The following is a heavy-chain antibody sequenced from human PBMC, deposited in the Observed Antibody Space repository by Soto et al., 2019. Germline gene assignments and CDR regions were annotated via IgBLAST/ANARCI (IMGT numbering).Heavy chain of an antibody. CDR1: GFTFSGSA. D-gene: IGHD3-10*01. CDR2: IRSKANSYAT. V-gene: IGHV3-73*01. CDR3: TGVRGVAYYFDY. J-gene: IGHJ4*02. Sequence: GGSLRLSCAASGFTFSGSAMHWVRQASGKGLEWVGRIRSKANSYATAYAASVKGRFTISRDDSKNTAYLQMNSLKTEDTAVYYCTGVRGVAYYFDYWGQGTLVTVSS.